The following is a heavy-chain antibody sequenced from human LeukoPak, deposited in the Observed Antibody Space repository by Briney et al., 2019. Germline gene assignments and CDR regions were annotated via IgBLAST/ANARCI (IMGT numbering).Heavy chain of an antibody. V-gene: IGHV1-2*02. CDR2: INPNSGGT. CDR1: GYTFTGYY. D-gene: IGHD3-10*01. Sequence: ASVKVSCKASGYTFTGYYMHWVRQAPGQGLEWMGWINPNSGGTNYAQKFQGRVTMTRDTSISTAYMELSRLRSDDTAVYYCAREYDSEIWFGELLSHPNWFDPWGQGTLVTVSS. CDR3: AREYDSEIWFGELLSHPNWFDP. J-gene: IGHJ5*02.